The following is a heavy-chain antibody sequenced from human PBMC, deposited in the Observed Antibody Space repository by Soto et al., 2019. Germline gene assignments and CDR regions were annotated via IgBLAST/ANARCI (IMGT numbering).Heavy chain of an antibody. J-gene: IGHJ4*02. CDR1: GFSFDTFA. CDR3: ARHETLHGDYDY. V-gene: IGHV3-30-3*01. D-gene: IGHD4-17*01. CDR2: IASDGSNE. Sequence: PGGSLRLSCVASGFSFDTFAMFWVRQAPGKGLEWVAFIASDGSNEHFADSVEGRFTISRDNSKNTLFLQMNSLRPDDTAVYYCARHETLHGDYDYWGQGTLVTVSS.